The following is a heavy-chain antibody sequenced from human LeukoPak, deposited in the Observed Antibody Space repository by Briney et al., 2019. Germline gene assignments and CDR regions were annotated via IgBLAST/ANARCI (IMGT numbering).Heavy chain of an antibody. CDR3: AIMMNSGSSSNFDY. V-gene: IGHV1-8*01. J-gene: IGHJ4*02. CDR2: MNPNSGNT. D-gene: IGHD3-10*01. CDR1: GYTFTSYD. Sequence: ASVKVSCKASGYTFTSYDINWVRQATGQGLEWMGWMNPNSGNTGYAQKFQGRVTMTRSTSMSTAYMELSSLRSEDTAVYYCAIMMNSGSSSNFDYWGQGTLVTVSS.